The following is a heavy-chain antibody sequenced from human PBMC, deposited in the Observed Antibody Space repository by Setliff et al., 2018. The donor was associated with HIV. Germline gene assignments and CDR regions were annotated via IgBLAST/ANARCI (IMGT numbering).Heavy chain of an antibody. D-gene: IGHD7-27*01. V-gene: IGHV3-21*01. Sequence: PGGSLRLSCAASGFTFSSYSMNWVRQAPGKGLEWVSSISSSSSYIYYADSVKGRFTISRDNGKNSLYLQMNSLRAEDTAVYYCARDWPGYGFDIWGQGTMVTVSS. CDR1: GFTFSSYS. CDR2: ISSSSSYI. J-gene: IGHJ3*02. CDR3: ARDWPGYGFDI.